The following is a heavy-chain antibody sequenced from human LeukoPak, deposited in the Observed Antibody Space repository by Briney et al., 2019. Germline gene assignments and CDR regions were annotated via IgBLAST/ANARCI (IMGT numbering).Heavy chain of an antibody. CDR3: ARRGPPYSQGRYTYYYYYMDV. J-gene: IGHJ6*03. Sequence: SETLSLTCTVPGGTISSSSYYWGRIRQPPGKGLEWIGSIYYSGSTYYNPSLKSRVTISVDTSKNQFSLKLSSVTAADTAVYYCARRGPPYSQGRYTYYYYYMDVWGKGTTVTISS. D-gene: IGHD1-26*01. CDR1: GGTISSSSYY. V-gene: IGHV4-39*07. CDR2: IYYSGST.